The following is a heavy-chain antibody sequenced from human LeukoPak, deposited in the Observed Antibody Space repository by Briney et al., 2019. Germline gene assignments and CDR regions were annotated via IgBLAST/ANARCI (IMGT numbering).Heavy chain of an antibody. J-gene: IGHJ4*02. D-gene: IGHD1-26*01. CDR3: AREGGSYLIDY. CDR2: IYYSGST. Sequence: SRTLSLTCTVSGGSISSGDYYWSWIRQPPGKGLEWIGYIYYSGSTYYNPSLKSRVTISVDTSKNQFSLKLSSVTAADTAVYYCAREGGSYLIDYWGQGTLVTVSP. CDR1: GGSISSGDYY. V-gene: IGHV4-30-4*08.